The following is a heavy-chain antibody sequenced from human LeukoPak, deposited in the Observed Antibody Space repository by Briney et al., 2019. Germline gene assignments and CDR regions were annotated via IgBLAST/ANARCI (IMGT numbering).Heavy chain of an antibody. J-gene: IGHJ4*02. V-gene: IGHV4-39*01. CDR2: IYYSGST. CDR1: GGSIISSSYY. D-gene: IGHD3-16*02. CDR3: ASNSALYLRGIYRFTGDTLDY. Sequence: PSETLSLTCTVSGGSIISSSYYWGWIRQPPGKGLEWMGSIYYSGSTFYNPSLKSRVTMSVDTSKNQLSLKLGSVTAADTAVYYCASNSALYLRGIYRFTGDTLDYWGQGTLVTVSS.